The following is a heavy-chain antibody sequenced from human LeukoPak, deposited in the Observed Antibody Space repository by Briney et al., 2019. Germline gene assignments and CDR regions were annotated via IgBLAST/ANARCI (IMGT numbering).Heavy chain of an antibody. CDR2: ISTNSTYT. CDR3: ARAQVVPAATYYHYYGMDV. Sequence: GGSLRLSCAASGFTFSDYYMNWIRLAPGKGLEWVSSISTNSTYTNYADSERGRFTISRDNANNSLYLQMNSLRAEDTAVYYCARAQVVPAATYYHYYGMDVWGKGTTVTVSS. V-gene: IGHV3-11*06. J-gene: IGHJ6*04. CDR1: GFTFSDYY. D-gene: IGHD2-2*01.